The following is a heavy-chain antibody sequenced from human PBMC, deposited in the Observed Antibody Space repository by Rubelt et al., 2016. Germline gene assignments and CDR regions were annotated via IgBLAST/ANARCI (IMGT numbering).Heavy chain of an antibody. CDR3: ARLFYCSSTSCEDY. D-gene: IGHD2-2*01. V-gene: IGHV4-34*01. Sequence: QWGAGLLKPSETLSLTCAVYGGSFSGYYWSWIRQPPGKGLEWIGEINHSGSTNYNPSLKSRVTISVDTSKNQSSLKLSSVTAADTAVYYCARLFYCSSTSCEDYWGQGTLVTVSS. J-gene: IGHJ4*02. CDR2: INHSGST. CDR1: GGSFSGYY.